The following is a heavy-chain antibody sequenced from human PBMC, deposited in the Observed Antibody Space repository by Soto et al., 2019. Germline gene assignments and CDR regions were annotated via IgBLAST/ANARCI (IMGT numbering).Heavy chain of an antibody. CDR2: IIPIFGTT. Sequence: QVQLVQSGAVVKKPGSSVKVSCKASRGTFSSYAISWVRQAPGQGLEWMGGIIPIFGTTNFAQKFQGRVTITADESTSTASMELSSLRSEDTAVYYCARGGMRWRQSCYFDYWGQGTLVTVSS. V-gene: IGHV1-69*12. J-gene: IGHJ4*02. CDR3: ARGGMRWRQSCYFDY. CDR1: RGTFSSYA.